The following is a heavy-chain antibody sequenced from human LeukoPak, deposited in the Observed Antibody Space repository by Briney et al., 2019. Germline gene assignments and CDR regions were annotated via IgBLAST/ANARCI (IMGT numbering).Heavy chain of an antibody. CDR1: GDCINSYY. D-gene: IGHD3-22*01. CDR2: IYSSAST. CDR3: ARARVRSYSYDSSGFYTSDWHFDL. V-gene: IGHV4-59*01. J-gene: IGHJ2*01. Sequence: SETLSLTCTVSGDCINSYYWSWIRQPPGRGLAWIGYIYSSASTKYNPSLRSRVTISVDTSKNQFSLKLTSVTAADTAVYYCARARVRSYSYDSSGFYTSDWHFDLWGRGTLVTVSS.